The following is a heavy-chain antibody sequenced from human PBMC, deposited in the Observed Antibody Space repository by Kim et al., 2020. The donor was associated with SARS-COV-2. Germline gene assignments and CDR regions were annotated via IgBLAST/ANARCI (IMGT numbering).Heavy chain of an antibody. V-gene: IGHV3-21*01. CDR3: AREGDSRGYYYGSEYFQH. J-gene: IGHJ1*01. CDR1: GFTFSSYS. D-gene: IGHD3-22*01. CDR2: ISSTSSYI. Sequence: GGSLRLSCAASGFTFSSYSMNWVRQAPGKGLEWVSSISSTSSYIYYADSVKGRFTISRDNAKNSLYLQMNSLRAEDTAVYYCAREGDSRGYYYGSEYFQHWGQGTLVTVSS.